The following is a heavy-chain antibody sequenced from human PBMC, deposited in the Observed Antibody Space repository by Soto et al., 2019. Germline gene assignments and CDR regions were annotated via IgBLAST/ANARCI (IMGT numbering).Heavy chain of an antibody. CDR2: IYYSGST. Sequence: SETLSLTCTVSGGSISSGGYYWSWIRQHPGKGLEWIGYIYYSGSTYYNPSLKSRVTISVDTSKNQFSLKLSSVTAADTAVYYCARGGRIVVVPAAYYFEYWGQGTLVTVSS. V-gene: IGHV4-31*03. D-gene: IGHD2-2*01. J-gene: IGHJ4*02. CDR3: ARGGRIVVVPAAYYFEY. CDR1: GGSISSGGYY.